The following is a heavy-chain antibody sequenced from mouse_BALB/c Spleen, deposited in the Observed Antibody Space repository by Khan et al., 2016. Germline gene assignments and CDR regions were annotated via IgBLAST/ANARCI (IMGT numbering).Heavy chain of an antibody. CDR3: ARDRGDWYFDV. CDR2: ISNLAYSI. D-gene: IGHD3-1*01. Sequence: EVQLVESGGGLVQPGGSRKLSCAASGFTFSDYGMAWVRQAPGKGPEWVAFISNLAYSIYYADTVTGRFTISRENAKNTLYLEMSSLRSEDTAMYYCARDRGDWYFDVWCAGTTVTVSS. J-gene: IGHJ1*01. CDR1: GFTFSDYG. V-gene: IGHV5-15*02.